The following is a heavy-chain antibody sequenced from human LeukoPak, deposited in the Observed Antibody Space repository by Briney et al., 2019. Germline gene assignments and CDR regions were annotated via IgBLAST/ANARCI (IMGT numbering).Heavy chain of an antibody. CDR3: ARLIAAAGTPLGY. Sequence: ASVKVSCKASGYTFTSYDINWERQATGQGLEWMGWMNPNSGNTGYAQKFQGRVTMTRNTSISTAYMELSSLRSEDTAVYYCARLIAAAGTPLGYWGQGTLVTVSS. D-gene: IGHD6-13*01. CDR1: GYTFTSYD. V-gene: IGHV1-8*01. J-gene: IGHJ4*02. CDR2: MNPNSGNT.